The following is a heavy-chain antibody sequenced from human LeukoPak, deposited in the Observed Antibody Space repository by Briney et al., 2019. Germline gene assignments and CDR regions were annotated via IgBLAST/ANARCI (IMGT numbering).Heavy chain of an antibody. J-gene: IGHJ4*02. D-gene: IGHD2-2*01. Sequence: SETLSLTCTVSGGSISSYYWNWLRQPPGKGLEWIGYISYSGSTNYNPSLKSRVTISAHTSKNQFSLKLSSVTAADTAVYYCTRSSTGSYFDYWGQGTLVTVSS. CDR1: GGSISSYY. V-gene: IGHV4-59*01. CDR3: TRSSTGSYFDY. CDR2: ISYSGST.